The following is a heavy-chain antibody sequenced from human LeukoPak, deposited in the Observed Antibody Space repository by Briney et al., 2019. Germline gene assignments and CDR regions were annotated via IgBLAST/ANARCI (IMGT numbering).Heavy chain of an antibody. J-gene: IGHJ4*02. CDR3: ARTASMIVHYYFDY. D-gene: IGHD3-22*01. CDR2: IKQDGSEK. V-gene: IGHV3-7*01. Sequence: GGSLRLSCAASGFTFSSYWMSWVRQAPGKGLEWVANIKQDGSEKYYVDSVKGRFTISRDNAKNSLYLQMNSLRAEDTAVYYCARTASMIVHYYFDYWGQGTLVTVSS. CDR1: GFTFSSYW.